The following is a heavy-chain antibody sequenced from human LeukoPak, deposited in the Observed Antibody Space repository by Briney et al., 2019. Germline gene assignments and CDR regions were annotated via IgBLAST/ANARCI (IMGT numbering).Heavy chain of an antibody. V-gene: IGHV1-69*13. CDR3: ASRALGNYEDAFDI. D-gene: IGHD1-7*01. Sequence: ASVKVSCKASGGTFSSYAISWVRQAPGQGLEWMGGIIPIFGTANYAQKFQGRVTITADESTSTAYMELSSLRSEDTAVYYCASRALGNYEDAFDIWGQGTMVTVSS. CDR2: IIPIFGTA. J-gene: IGHJ3*02. CDR1: GGTFSSYA.